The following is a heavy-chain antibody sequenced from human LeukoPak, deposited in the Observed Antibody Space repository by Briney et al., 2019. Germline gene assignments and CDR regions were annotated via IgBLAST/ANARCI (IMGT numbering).Heavy chain of an antibody. D-gene: IGHD1-1*01. CDR1: GFTFSSYW. V-gene: IGHV3-74*01. CDR3: VRGNFNEGIDH. CDR2: ISTDGSST. Sequence: GESLRLSCAASGFTFSSYWMHWVRQAPGKGLVWVSRISTDGSSTKYADFVEGRFTISRDNAKNTLYLQMNSLRAEDTAAYYCVRGNFNEGIDHWGQGTLVTVSS. J-gene: IGHJ4*02.